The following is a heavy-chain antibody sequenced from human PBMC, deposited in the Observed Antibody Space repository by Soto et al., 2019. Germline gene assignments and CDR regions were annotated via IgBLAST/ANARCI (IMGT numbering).Heavy chain of an antibody. D-gene: IGHD6-13*01. CDR1: GFTFSSYA. J-gene: IGHJ4*02. Sequence: EVQLLESGGGLVQPGGSLRLSCAASGFTFSSYAMNWVLQAPGKGLEWVSVISGSDGSTYYADSVKGRFTISRDNSKNTLNLQLSSLRAEDTAVYYCARRSSSWYFDYWGQGTLVTVSS. V-gene: IGHV3-23*01. CDR2: ISGSDGST. CDR3: ARRSSSWYFDY.